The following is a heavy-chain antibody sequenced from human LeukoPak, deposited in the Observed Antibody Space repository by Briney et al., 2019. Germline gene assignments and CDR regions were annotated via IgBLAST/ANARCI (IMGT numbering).Heavy chain of an antibody. D-gene: IGHD3-22*01. CDR3: AREPVHYYDSSGYSDYFDY. V-gene: IGHV3-21*01. CDR1: GFTFSSYA. CDR2: ISSSSSYI. Sequence: GGSLRLSCAASGFTFSSYAMSWVRQAPGKGLEWVSSISSSSSYIYYADSVKGRFTISRDNAKNSLYLQMNSLRAEDTAVYYCAREPVHYYDSSGYSDYFDYWGQGTLVTVSS. J-gene: IGHJ4*02.